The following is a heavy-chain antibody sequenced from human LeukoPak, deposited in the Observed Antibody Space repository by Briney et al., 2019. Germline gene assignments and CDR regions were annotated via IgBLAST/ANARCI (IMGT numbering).Heavy chain of an antibody. J-gene: IGHJ6*02. D-gene: IGHD2-15*01. V-gene: IGHV3-23*05. CDR2: IYTGGHRA. CDR1: GFPFSSYW. CDR3: ARQVAFHYYYYYGMDV. Sequence: GGSLRLSCVASGFPFSSYWMTWVRQALGRGLECVSAIYTGGHRAYYSDSVRGRFTISRDDSKNMLYLQMNSLRSEDTAVYYCARQVAFHYYYYYGMDVWGQGTTVTVSS.